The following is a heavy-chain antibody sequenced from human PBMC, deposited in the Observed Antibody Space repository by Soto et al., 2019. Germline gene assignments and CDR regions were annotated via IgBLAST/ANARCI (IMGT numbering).Heavy chain of an antibody. J-gene: IGHJ6*02. V-gene: IGHV4-39*01. Sequence: SETLSLTCTVSGGSISSTSYYWGWIRQPPGKGLEWIGSIYYSGSTYYNPSLKSRVTISVDTSKNQFSLKLSSVTAADTAVYYCASRAEYSYGLYYYYGMDVWGQGTTVTVSS. CDR3: ASRAEYSYGLYYYYGMDV. D-gene: IGHD5-18*01. CDR1: GGSISSTSYY. CDR2: IYYSGST.